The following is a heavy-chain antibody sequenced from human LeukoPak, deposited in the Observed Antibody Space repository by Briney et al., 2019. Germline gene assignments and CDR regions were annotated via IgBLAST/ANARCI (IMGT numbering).Heavy chain of an antibody. D-gene: IGHD4-17*01. CDR3: ARGDGDYVGNDY. CDR1: GHTFTCYY. V-gene: IGHV1-2*02. CDR2: INPNTGGT. Sequence: ASVKVSCKASGHTFTCYYMHWVRQAPGQGFEWMGWINPNTGGTHYAQNFQGRVTMTRDTSISTAYMAFSRLKSDDTAVYFCARGDGDYVGNDYWGHGTLVTVSS. J-gene: IGHJ4*01.